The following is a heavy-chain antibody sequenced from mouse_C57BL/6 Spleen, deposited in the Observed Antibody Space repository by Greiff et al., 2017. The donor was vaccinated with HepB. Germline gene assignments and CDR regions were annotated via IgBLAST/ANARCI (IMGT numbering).Heavy chain of an antibody. J-gene: IGHJ2*01. V-gene: IGHV1-76*01. CDR1: GYTFTDYY. D-gene: IGHD2-5*01. Sequence: QVQLQQSGAELVRPGASVKLSCKASGYTFTDYYINWVKQRPGQGLEWIARIYPGSGNTYYNEKFKGKATLTAEKSSSTAYMQLSSLTSEDSAVYFCARGYSNWFDYWGQGTTLTVSS. CDR2: IYPGSGNT. CDR3: ARGYSNWFDY.